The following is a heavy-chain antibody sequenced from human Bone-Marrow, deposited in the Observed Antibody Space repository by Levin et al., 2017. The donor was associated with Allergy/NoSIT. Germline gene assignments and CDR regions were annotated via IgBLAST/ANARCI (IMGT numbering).Heavy chain of an antibody. CDR1: GGSVSSGSYY. D-gene: IGHD2-21*02. V-gene: IGHV4-61*01. CDR2: IYYSGST. Sequence: SETLSLTCTVSGGSVSSGSYYWSWIRQPPGKGLEWIGYIYYSGSTNYNPSLKSRVTISVDTSKNQFSLKLSSVTAADTAVYYCARVGIAYCGGDCSDAFDIWGQGTMVTVSS. J-gene: IGHJ3*02. CDR3: ARVGIAYCGGDCSDAFDI.